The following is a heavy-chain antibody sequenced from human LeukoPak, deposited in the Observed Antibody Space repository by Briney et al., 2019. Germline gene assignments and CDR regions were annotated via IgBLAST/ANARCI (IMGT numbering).Heavy chain of an antibody. J-gene: IGHJ4*02. CDR1: GYSFTSYW. CDR3: ARQRLTLVRGIATSYFDD. D-gene: IGHD3-10*01. V-gene: IGHV5-51*01. CDR2: IYPGDSDT. Sequence: GESLKISCKGSGYSFTSYWTAWVRQMPGKGLEWMGIIYPGDSDTRYSPSFQGQVTISADKSISIAYLQWSSLKASDTAMYYCARQRLTLVRGIATSYFDDWGQGTLVTVSS.